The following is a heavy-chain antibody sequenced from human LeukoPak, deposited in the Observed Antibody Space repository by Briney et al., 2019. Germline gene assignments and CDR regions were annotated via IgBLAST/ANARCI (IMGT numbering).Heavy chain of an antibody. V-gene: IGHV3-23*01. J-gene: IGHJ4*02. CDR3: AKHPGTAVAGTGY. CDR2: ISGSGGST. Sequence: PGGSLRLSCAASGFTFSSDAMSWVRQAPGKGLEWVSAISGSGGSTYYADSVKGRFTISRDNSKNTLYLQMNSPRAEDTAVYYCAKHPGTAVAGTGYWGQGTLVTVSS. CDR1: GFTFSSDA. D-gene: IGHD6-19*01.